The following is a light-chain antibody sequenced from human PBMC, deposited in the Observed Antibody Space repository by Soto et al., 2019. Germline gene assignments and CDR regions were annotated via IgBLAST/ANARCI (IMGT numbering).Light chain of an antibody. V-gene: IGKV2-30*01. CDR1: QSLVYSDGNTY. Sequence: DVVMTQSPLSLPVTLGQPASISCRSSQSLVYSDGNTYLNWFHQRPGQSPRRLLYRVSNRDSGVPDRVSGSGSGTYFTLYISRVAAEDVGVYYCMQGTHWPRTFGQGTKVDIK. CDR3: MQGTHWPRT. J-gene: IGKJ1*01. CDR2: RVS.